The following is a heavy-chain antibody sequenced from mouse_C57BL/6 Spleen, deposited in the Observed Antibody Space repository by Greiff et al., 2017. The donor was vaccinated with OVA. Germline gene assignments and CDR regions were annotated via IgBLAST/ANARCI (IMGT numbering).Heavy chain of an antibody. V-gene: IGHV5-4*01. CDR2: ISDGGSYT. J-gene: IGHJ1*03. CDR3: ARGGNLRYFDV. CDR1: GFTFSSYA. Sequence: VQLKQSGGGLVKPGGSLKLSCAASGFTFSSYAMSWVRQTPEKRLEWVATISDGGSYTYYPDNVKGRFTISRDNAKNTLYLQMSHLKSEDTAMYYCARGGNLRYFDVWGTGTTVTVSS. D-gene: IGHD5-1*01.